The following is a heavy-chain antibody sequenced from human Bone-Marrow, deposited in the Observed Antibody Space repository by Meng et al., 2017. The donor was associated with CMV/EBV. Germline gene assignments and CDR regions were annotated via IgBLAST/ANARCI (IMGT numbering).Heavy chain of an antibody. J-gene: IGHJ3*02. Sequence: SVKVSCKASGGTFSSYAIGWVRQAPGQGLEWMGGIIPIFGTANYAQKFQGRVTITTDESTSTAYMELSSLRSEDTAVYYCARTGYSSSWGAFDIWGQGTMVTVSS. V-gene: IGHV1-69*05. D-gene: IGHD6-13*01. CDR1: GGTFSSYA. CDR2: IIPIFGTA. CDR3: ARTGYSSSWGAFDI.